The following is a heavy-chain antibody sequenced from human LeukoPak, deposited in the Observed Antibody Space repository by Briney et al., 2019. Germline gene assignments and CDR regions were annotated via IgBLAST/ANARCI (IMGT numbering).Heavy chain of an antibody. Sequence: AGGSLRLSCAASGFTFSSYSMNWGRQAPGKGLEWVSYISSSSSTIYYADSVKGRFTISRDNAKNSLYLQMNSLRAEDTAVYYCAREGYLRAQDAFDIWGQGTMVTVSS. CDR1: GFTFSSYS. V-gene: IGHV3-48*01. CDR2: ISSSSSTI. CDR3: AREGYLRAQDAFDI. D-gene: IGHD1-26*01. J-gene: IGHJ3*02.